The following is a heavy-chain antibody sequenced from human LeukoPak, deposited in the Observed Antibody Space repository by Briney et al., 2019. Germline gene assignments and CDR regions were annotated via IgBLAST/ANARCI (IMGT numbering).Heavy chain of an antibody. Sequence: SETLSLTCAVSGVAISRGGYAWNWIRQPRGKGLEWIAYIYHSGTTYYNPSLKSRATISVDTSKNQFSLKLSSVTAADTAVYYCVRGRYSSGWFKDKNWFDPWGQGIPVTVSS. D-gene: IGHD6-19*01. CDR2: IYHSGTT. CDR1: GVAISRGGYA. V-gene: IGHV4-30-4*07. J-gene: IGHJ5*02. CDR3: VRGRYSSGWFKDKNWFDP.